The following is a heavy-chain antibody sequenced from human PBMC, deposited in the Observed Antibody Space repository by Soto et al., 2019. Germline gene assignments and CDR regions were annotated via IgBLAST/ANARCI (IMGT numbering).Heavy chain of an antibody. CDR3: AKSQRYGSGSYYADY. CDR1: GLTCSSYA. CDR2: ISGSGGST. J-gene: IGHJ4*02. D-gene: IGHD3-10*01. V-gene: IGHV3-23*01. Sequence: EVQLLESGGGLIQHGGSMRLSCAASGLTCSSYAMSWVRQTPGKRMEWVSAISGSGGSTYYAEPVKGRFTISRDNSKNTLYLQMNSLRSEDTAVYYCAKSQRYGSGSYYADYWGQGTLVTVSS.